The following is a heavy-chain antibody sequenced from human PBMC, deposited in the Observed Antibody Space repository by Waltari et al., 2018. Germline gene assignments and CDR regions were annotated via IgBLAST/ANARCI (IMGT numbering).Heavy chain of an antibody. J-gene: IGHJ5*02. CDR2: IYYSGST. CDR3: ARGVLRFLEWFSWFDP. Sequence: QVQLQESGPGLVKPSQTLSLTCTVSGGSIRSGGYYWSWIRQPPGKGLEWIGYIYYSGSTYYNPSLKSRVTISVDTSKNQCSLKLGSVTAADTAVYYCARGVLRFLEWFSWFDPWGQGTLVTVSS. D-gene: IGHD3-3*01. CDR1: GGSIRSGGYY. V-gene: IGHV4-31*03.